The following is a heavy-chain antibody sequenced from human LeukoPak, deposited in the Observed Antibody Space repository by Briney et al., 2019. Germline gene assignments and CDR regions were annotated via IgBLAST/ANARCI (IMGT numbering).Heavy chain of an antibody. J-gene: IGHJ4*02. CDR1: GGSISSYY. CDR3: AAKIVVVPAAIGY. CDR2: IYYSGST. D-gene: IGHD2-2*01. Sequence: SETLSLTCTVSGGSISSYYWSWIRQPPGKGLEWIGYIYYSGSTNYNPSLKSRVTISVDTPKNQFSLKLSSVTAADTAVYYCAAKIVVVPAAIGYWGQGTLVTVSS. V-gene: IGHV4-59*12.